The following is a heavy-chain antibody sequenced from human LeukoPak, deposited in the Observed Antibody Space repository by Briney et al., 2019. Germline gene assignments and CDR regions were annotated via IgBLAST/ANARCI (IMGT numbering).Heavy chain of an antibody. J-gene: IGHJ4*02. V-gene: IGHV3-30-3*01. D-gene: IGHD6-13*01. Sequence: GGSLRLSCAASGFTFSSYAMHWVRQAPGKGLEWVAVISYDGSNKYYADSVKGRFTISRDNSKNTLYLQMNSLRAEDTAVHYCARDAGGYHEFDYWGQGTLVTVSS. CDR3: ARDAGGYHEFDY. CDR1: GFTFSSYA. CDR2: ISYDGSNK.